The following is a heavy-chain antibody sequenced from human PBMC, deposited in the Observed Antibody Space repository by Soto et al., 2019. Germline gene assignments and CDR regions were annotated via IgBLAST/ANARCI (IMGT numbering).Heavy chain of an antibody. D-gene: IGHD6-6*01. CDR3: VRSSIETRIFMYPFAY. J-gene: IGHJ4*02. V-gene: IGHV4-39*01. CDR1: SDSISSNSHY. CDR2: IYYDGNT. Sequence: SETLSLACNVSSDSISSNSHYWVWIRQPPGKGLESIANIYYDGNTYYNPSLKSRVTISLDTSKNQFSLRLNSVTAADTAVYFCVRSSIETRIFMYPFAYWGLGTLVTVS.